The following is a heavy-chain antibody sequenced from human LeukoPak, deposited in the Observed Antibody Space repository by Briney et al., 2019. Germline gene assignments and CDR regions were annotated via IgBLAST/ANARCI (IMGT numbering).Heavy chain of an antibody. CDR2: INAGNGNT. J-gene: IGHJ4*02. V-gene: IGHV1-3*01. D-gene: IGHD1-26*01. Sequence: ASVKVSCKASGYTFTSYAMHWVRQAPGQRLEWMGWINAGNGNTKYSQKLQGRVTMTTDTSTSTAYMELRSLRSDDTAVYYCARSLSPGVGATEYWGQGTLVTVSS. CDR1: GYTFTSYA. CDR3: ARSLSPGVGATEY.